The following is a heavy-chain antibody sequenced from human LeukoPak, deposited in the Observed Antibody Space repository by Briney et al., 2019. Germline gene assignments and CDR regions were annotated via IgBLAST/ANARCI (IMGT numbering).Heavy chain of an antibody. D-gene: IGHD6-19*01. Sequence: GGSLRLSCAASGFTFSSYGMHWVRQAPGKGLEWVAFIRYGGSNKYYADSVKGRFTISRDNSKNTLYLQMNSLRAEDTAVYYCAKGIAVAGSFQDYWGQGTLVTVSS. CDR3: AKGIAVAGSFQDY. CDR2: IRYGGSNK. J-gene: IGHJ4*02. CDR1: GFTFSSYG. V-gene: IGHV3-30*02.